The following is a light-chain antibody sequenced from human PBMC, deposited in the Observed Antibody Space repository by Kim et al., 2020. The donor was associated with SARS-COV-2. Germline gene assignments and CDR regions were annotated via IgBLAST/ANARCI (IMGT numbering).Light chain of an antibody. CDR3: QQGTTFPWT. Sequence: IQMTQSPSSVSASVGDTVTLACRTSQSIGPWLAWYQQKPGNAPKLLISGSSDLETGVPSRFSGSGSGTDFTLTIISLQPEDFATYYWQQGTTFPWTFGPGTKVDIK. CDR1: QSIGPW. V-gene: IGKV1-12*01. J-gene: IGKJ1*01. CDR2: GSS.